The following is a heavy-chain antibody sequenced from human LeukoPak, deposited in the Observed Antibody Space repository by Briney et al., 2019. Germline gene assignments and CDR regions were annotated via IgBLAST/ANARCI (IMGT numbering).Heavy chain of an antibody. Sequence: GGSLRLSSAASGFTFSSYAMHWVRQAPGKGLEWVAVISYDGSNKYYADSVKGRFTISRDNSKNTLYLQMNSLRAEDTAVYYCAREDYGGNWFDYWGQGTLVTVSS. J-gene: IGHJ4*02. D-gene: IGHD4-23*01. CDR2: ISYDGSNK. CDR3: AREDYGGNWFDY. CDR1: GFTFSSYA. V-gene: IGHV3-30-3*01.